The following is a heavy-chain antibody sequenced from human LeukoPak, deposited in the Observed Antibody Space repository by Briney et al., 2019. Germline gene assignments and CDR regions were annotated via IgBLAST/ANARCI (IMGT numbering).Heavy chain of an antibody. D-gene: IGHD4-17*01. Sequence: SQTLSLTCTVSGGSISSGDYYWSWIRQPPGKGLEWIGYIYYSGSTYYNPSLKSRVTISVDTSKNQFSLKLSSVTAADTAVYYCASMTTVTTWFDPWGQGTLVTVSS. CDR2: IYYSGST. CDR3: ASMTTVTTWFDP. V-gene: IGHV4-30-4*01. J-gene: IGHJ5*02. CDR1: GGSISSGDYY.